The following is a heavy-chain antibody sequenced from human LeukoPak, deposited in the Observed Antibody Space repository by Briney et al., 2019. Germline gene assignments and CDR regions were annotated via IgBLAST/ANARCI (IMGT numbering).Heavy chain of an antibody. CDR3: ARQGGDYFDY. J-gene: IGHJ4*02. V-gene: IGHV4-38-2*01. CDR2: IYHSGST. Sequence: SETLSLTCAVSGYSISSGYYWGWIRQPPGKGLEWIRSIYHSGSTYYNPSLKSRVTISVDTSKNQFSLKLSSVTAADTAVYYCARQGGDYFDYWGQGTLVTVSS. CDR1: GYSISSGYY. D-gene: IGHD1-26*01.